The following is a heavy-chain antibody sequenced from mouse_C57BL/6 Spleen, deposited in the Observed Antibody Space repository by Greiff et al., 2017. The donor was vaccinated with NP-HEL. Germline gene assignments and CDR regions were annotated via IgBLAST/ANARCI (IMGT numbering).Heavy chain of an antibody. CDR3: ARPPIYYGNYFDY. J-gene: IGHJ2*01. CDR1: GYTFTSYW. CDR2: IYPGSGST. Sequence: QVQLKQSGPVLVKPGASVKMSCKASGYTFTSYWITWVKQRPGQGLEWIGDIYPGSGSTNYNEKFKSKATLTVDTSSSTAYMQLSILTSEDSAVYYCARPPIYYGNYFDYWGQGTTLTVSS. D-gene: IGHD2-1*01. V-gene: IGHV1-55*01.